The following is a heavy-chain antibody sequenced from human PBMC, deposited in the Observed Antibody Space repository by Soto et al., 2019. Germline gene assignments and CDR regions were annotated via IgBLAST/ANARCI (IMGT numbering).Heavy chain of an antibody. CDR2: IYYSGSA. CDR3: ARDQEVNYADFGGSDYYYGMDV. J-gene: IGHJ6*02. D-gene: IGHD4-17*01. V-gene: IGHV4-31*03. CDR1: GDSISSGGYY. Sequence: PSETLSLTCTVSGDSISSGGYYWSWIRQPSGKGLEWIGYIYYSGSAYYNPSLKSRVTISVDTSKNQFSLKLSSVTAADTAVYYCARDQEVNYADFGGSDYYYGMDVWGQGTTVTVSS.